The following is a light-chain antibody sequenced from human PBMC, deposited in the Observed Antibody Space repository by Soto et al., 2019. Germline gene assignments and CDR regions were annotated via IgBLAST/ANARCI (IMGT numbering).Light chain of an antibody. Sequence: DIQLTQSPSTLSASVGDGVTITCRASQRISTWLAWYQQKPGKDPNLLIYDASRLKSGVPSRFSGRGSGTEFTLTITSLQPDDFSTYYGHQYNSLSPWTVGQGTKVDI. V-gene: IGKV1-5*01. CDR3: HQYNSLSPWT. CDR1: QRISTW. J-gene: IGKJ1*01. CDR2: DAS.